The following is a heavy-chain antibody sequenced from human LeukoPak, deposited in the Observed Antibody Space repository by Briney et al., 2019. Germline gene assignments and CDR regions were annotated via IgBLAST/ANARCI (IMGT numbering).Heavy chain of an antibody. Sequence: SETLSLTCTVSGGSISSSSYYWGWIRQPPGKGLEWIGSIYYSGSTYYNPSLKSRVTISVDTSKNQFSLKLSSVTAADTAVYYCARVVADFWSGYYAHFDYWGQGTLVTVSS. J-gene: IGHJ4*02. CDR1: GGSISSSSYY. D-gene: IGHD3-3*01. V-gene: IGHV4-39*07. CDR3: ARVVADFWSGYYAHFDY. CDR2: IYYSGST.